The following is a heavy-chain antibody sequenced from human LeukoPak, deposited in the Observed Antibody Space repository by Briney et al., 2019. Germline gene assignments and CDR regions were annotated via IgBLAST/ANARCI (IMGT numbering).Heavy chain of an antibody. V-gene: IGHV1-2*02. Sequence: VASVKVSCKASGYTFTGYYMHWVRQAPGQGLEWMGWINPNSGGTNYAQKFQGRVTMTRDTSISTAYMELSRLTPDDTAVYYCARDSVYCSGATCWGWFDPWGQGTLVTVSS. CDR3: ARDSVYCSGATCWGWFDP. CDR2: INPNSGGT. J-gene: IGHJ5*02. CDR1: GYTFTGYY. D-gene: IGHD2-2*01.